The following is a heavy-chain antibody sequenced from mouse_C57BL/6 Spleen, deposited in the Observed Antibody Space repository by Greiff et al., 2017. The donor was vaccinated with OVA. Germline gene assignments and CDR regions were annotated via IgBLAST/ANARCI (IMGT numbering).Heavy chain of an antibody. CDR2: INPSNGGT. D-gene: IGHD2-2*01. CDR1: GYTFTSYW. Sequence: QVQLKQPGTELVKPGASVKLSCKASGYTFTSYWMHWVKQRPGQGLEWIGNINPSNGGTNYNEKFKSKATLTVDKSSSTAYMQLSSLTSEDSAVYYCAREDGYDEGVWFAYWGQGTLVTVSA. V-gene: IGHV1-53*01. CDR3: AREDGYDEGVWFAY. J-gene: IGHJ3*01.